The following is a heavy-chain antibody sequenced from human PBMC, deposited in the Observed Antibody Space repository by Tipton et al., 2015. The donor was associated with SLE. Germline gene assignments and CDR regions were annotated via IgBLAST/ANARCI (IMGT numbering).Heavy chain of an antibody. CDR2: INHSGST. D-gene: IGHD2-2*01. CDR3: ARAKDCSSTSCYYYYYMDV. V-gene: IGHV4-34*01. Sequence: TLSLTCAVYGGSFSGYYWSWIRQPPGKGLEWIGEINHSGSTNYNPSLKSRVTISVDTSKNQFSPKLSSVTAADTAVYYCARAKDCSSTSCYYYYYMDVWGKGTTVTVSS. J-gene: IGHJ6*03. CDR1: GGSFSGYY.